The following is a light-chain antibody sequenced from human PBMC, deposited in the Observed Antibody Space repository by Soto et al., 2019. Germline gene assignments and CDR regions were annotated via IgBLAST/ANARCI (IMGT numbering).Light chain of an antibody. CDR1: SSDVGTYDY. J-gene: IGLJ7*01. CDR3: SSSTSFSTLI. V-gene: IGLV2-14*01. Sequence: QSVLTQPASVSGSPGQSITISCTGTSSDVGTYDYVSWYQHNPGKAPKLIIYEVSNRPSGVSHRFSGSKSGNTASLTISGLQAEDEAAYYCSSSTSFSTLIFGGGTQLTVL. CDR2: EVS.